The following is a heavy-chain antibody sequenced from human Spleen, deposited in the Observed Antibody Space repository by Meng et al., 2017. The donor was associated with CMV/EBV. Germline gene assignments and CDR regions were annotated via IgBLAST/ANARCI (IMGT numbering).Heavy chain of an antibody. CDR2: INPSGGST. J-gene: IGHJ3*02. CDR3: AREMGDSSGQEAFDI. D-gene: IGHD3-22*01. V-gene: IGHV1-46*01. Sequence: GGSLRLSCAASGFTFRSYGMHWVRQAPGQGLEWMGIINPSGGSTSYAQKFQGRVTMTRDTSTSTVYMELSSLRSEDTAVYYCAREMGDSSGQEAFDIWGQGTMVTVSS. CDR1: GFTFRSYG.